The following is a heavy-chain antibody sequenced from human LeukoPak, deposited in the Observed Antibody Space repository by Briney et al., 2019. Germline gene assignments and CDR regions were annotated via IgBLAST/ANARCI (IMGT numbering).Heavy chain of an antibody. CDR2: IYYSGST. V-gene: IGHV4-59*12. J-gene: IGHJ4*02. Sequence: SETLSLTCTVSGGSISSYYWSWIRQPPGKGLEWIGYIYYSGSTNYNPSLKSRVTISVDTSKNQFSLKLSSVTAADTAVYYCARGKDYYYGSGSYWPPFDYWGQGTLVTVSS. CDR1: GGSISSYY. D-gene: IGHD3-10*01. CDR3: ARGKDYYYGSGSYWPPFDY.